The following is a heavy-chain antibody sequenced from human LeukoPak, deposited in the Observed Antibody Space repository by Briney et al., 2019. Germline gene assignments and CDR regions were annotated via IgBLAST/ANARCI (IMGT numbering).Heavy chain of an antibody. CDR2: IYPGDSDT. J-gene: IGHJ4*02. CDR3: ARRSNNYDSSGYYYPDY. Sequence: GESLKISCKGSGYSFTSYWIGWVRQMPGKGLEWMGIIYPGDSDTRYSPSFQGQVTISADKSISTAYLQWSSLKASDTAMYYCARRSNNYDSSGYYYPDYWGQGTLVTVSS. V-gene: IGHV5-51*01. CDR1: GYSFTSYW. D-gene: IGHD3-22*01.